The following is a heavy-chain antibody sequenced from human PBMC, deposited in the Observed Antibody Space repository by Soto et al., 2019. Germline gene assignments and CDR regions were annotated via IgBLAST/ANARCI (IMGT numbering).Heavy chain of an antibody. D-gene: IGHD3-22*01. Sequence: PGESLKISCKGSGYSFTSYWISWVRQMPGKGLEWMGRIDPSDSYTNYSPSFQGHVTISADKSISTAYLQWSSLKASDTAMYYCARHLEVVDYYYYGMDVWGQGTTVTVSS. V-gene: IGHV5-10-1*01. CDR2: IDPSDSYT. CDR3: ARHLEVVDYYYYGMDV. CDR1: GYSFTSYW. J-gene: IGHJ6*02.